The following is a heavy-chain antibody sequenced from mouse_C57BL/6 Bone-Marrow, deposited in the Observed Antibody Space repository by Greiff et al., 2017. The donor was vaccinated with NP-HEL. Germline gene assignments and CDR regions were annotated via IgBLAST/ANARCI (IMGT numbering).Heavy chain of an antibody. V-gene: IGHV1-63*01. D-gene: IGHD1-1*01. CDR3: ARRGEDYGSSPWFAY. CDR2: IYPGGGYT. J-gene: IGHJ3*01. CDR1: GYTFTNYW. Sequence: QVQLQQSGAELVRPGTSVKMSCKASGYTFTNYWIGWAKQRPGHGPEWIGDIYPGGGYTNYNEKFKGKATLTADKSSSTAYMQFSSLTSEDSASYYCARRGEDYGSSPWFAYWGQGTLVTVSA.